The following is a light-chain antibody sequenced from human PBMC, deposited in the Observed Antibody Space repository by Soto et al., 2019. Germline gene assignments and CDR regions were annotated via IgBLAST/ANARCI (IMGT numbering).Light chain of an antibody. V-gene: IGLV1-40*01. J-gene: IGLJ1*01. CDR1: SSNIGAGYD. CDR3: SSYAGSSNV. CDR2: GNN. Sequence: QSVLTQPPSVSGAPGQRVTISCTGSSSNIGAGYDVHWYQQLPGKAPKLLIYGNNNRPSGVPDRFSGSKSGTSASLAITGLRADDEADYYCSSYAGSSNVFGTGTKVTVL.